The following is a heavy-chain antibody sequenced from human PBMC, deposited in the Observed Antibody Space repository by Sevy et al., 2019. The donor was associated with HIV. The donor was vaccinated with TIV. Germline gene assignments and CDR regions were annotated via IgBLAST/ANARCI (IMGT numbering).Heavy chain of an antibody. D-gene: IGHD2-2*01. CDR2: ISSSGSTI. J-gene: IGHJ6*02. Sequence: GGSLRLSCAASGFTFSDYYMSWIRQAPGKGLEWVSYISSSGSTIYYADSVKGRFTISRDNAKNSLYLQMNSLRAEDTAVYYCAIYCSSTSCYYYGMDVWGQATTVTVSS. V-gene: IGHV3-11*01. CDR3: AIYCSSTSCYYYGMDV. CDR1: GFTFSDYY.